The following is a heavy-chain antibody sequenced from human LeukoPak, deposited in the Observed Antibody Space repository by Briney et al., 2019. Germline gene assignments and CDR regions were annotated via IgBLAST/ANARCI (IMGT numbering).Heavy chain of an antibody. CDR3: ARFVGACSGGSCYSDY. CDR1: RYSFTSYW. J-gene: IGHJ4*02. D-gene: IGHD2-15*01. CDR2: IYPGDSDT. Sequence: GESLKISCKGSRYSFTSYWIGWVRQMPGKGLEWMGIIYPGDSDTRYSPSFQGQVTISADKSISTAYLQWNSLKASDTAMYYCARFVGACSGGSCYSDYWGXGTLVTVSS. V-gene: IGHV5-51*01.